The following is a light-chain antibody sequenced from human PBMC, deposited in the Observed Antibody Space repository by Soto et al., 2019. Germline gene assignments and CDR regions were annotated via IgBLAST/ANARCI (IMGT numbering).Light chain of an antibody. Sequence: DIVMTQSPATLSVSPGDRATLSCRASQSISSNLAWYQQKLGQAPRLLIYDASRRATGIPDRFSGSGSGTDFTLTISRLEPEDFVVYYCQQYGRSPTFGQGTKVDIK. CDR2: DAS. V-gene: IGKV3-20*01. CDR3: QQYGRSPT. CDR1: QSISSN. J-gene: IGKJ1*01.